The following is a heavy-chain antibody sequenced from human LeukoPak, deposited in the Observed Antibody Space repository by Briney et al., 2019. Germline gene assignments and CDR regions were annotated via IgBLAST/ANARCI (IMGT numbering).Heavy chain of an antibody. CDR3: ARAISGYSYGYPISGYFDY. Sequence: SETLSLTCAVYGGSFSGYYWSWIRQPPGKGLEWIGEINHSGSTNYNPSLKSRVTISVDTSKNQFSLKLSSVTAADTAVCYCARAISGYSYGYPISGYFDYWGQGTLVTVSS. CDR1: GGSFSGYY. J-gene: IGHJ4*02. CDR2: INHSGST. V-gene: IGHV4-34*01. D-gene: IGHD5-18*01.